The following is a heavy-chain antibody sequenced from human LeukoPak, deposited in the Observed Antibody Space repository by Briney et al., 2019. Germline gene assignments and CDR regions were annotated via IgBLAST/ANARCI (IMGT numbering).Heavy chain of an antibody. D-gene: IGHD3-10*01. Sequence: GASVKVSCKASGYTFTGYYMHWVRQAPGQGLEWMGWMNPNSGGTNYAQKFQGRVTMSVDTSKNQFSLKLSSVTAADTAVYYCARGGAMFTMVRADDNWFDPWGQGTLVTVSS. J-gene: IGHJ5*02. CDR2: MNPNSGGT. CDR3: ARGGAMFTMVRADDNWFDP. CDR1: GYTFTGYY. V-gene: IGHV1-2*02.